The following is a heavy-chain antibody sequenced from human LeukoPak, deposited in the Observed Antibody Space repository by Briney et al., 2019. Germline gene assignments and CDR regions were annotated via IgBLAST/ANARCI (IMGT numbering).Heavy chain of an antibody. CDR1: GGSFSGYY. J-gene: IGHJ4*02. CDR3: ARGVDYYGV. V-gene: IGHV4-34*01. CDR2: INHSGRT. D-gene: IGHD3-10*01. Sequence: SETLSLTCSVYGGSFSGYYWNWIRQPPGKGLEWIGEINHSGRTNYNPSLKSRVTISVDTSKKQFSLKLSSVTAADTAVYYCARGVDYYGVWGQGTLVTVSS.